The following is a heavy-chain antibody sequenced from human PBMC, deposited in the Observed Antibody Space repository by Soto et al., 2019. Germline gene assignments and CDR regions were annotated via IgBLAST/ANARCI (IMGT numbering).Heavy chain of an antibody. V-gene: IGHV3-30-3*01. CDR3: ARDGGDIVATMTHDY. D-gene: IGHD5-12*01. Sequence: PGGSLRLSCAASGFTFSTYAMHWVRQAPGKGLEWVAVISYDGSNKYYADSVKGRFTISRDNSKNTLYLRMTSLRAEDTAVYYCARDGGDIVATMTHDYWGQGTLVTVSS. CDR1: GFTFSTYA. CDR2: ISYDGSNK. J-gene: IGHJ4*02.